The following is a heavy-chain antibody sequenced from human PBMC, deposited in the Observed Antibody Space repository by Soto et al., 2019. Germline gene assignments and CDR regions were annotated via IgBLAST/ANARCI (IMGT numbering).Heavy chain of an antibody. CDR1: GDTFSSYA. J-gene: IGHJ4*02. D-gene: IGHD2-2*01. Sequence: ASVKVSCKASGDTFSSYAISWVRQAPGQGLEWMGGIIPIFGTANYAQKFQGRVTITADESTSTAYMELSSLRSEDTAVYYCARSEVRDIVVVPAAFDYWGQGTLVTVS. CDR3: ARSEVRDIVVVPAAFDY. V-gene: IGHV1-69*13. CDR2: IIPIFGTA.